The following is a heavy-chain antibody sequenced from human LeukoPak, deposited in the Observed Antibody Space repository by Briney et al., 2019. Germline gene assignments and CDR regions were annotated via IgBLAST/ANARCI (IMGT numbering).Heavy chain of an antibody. J-gene: IGHJ4*02. CDR2: IKQDGSEK. D-gene: IGHD6-19*01. Sequence: PGGSLRLSCAASGFTFSSYWMSWVRQAPGKGLEWVANIKQDGSEKYYVDSVKGRFTISRDNAKNSPYLQMNSLRAEDTAVYYCAASRGSGWYYFDYWGQGTLVTVSS. V-gene: IGHV3-7*01. CDR1: GFTFSSYW. CDR3: AASRGSGWYYFDY.